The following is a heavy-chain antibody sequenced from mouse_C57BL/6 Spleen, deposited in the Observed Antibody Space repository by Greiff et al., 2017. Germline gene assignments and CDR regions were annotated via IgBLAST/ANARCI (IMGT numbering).Heavy chain of an antibody. CDR2: IYPRSGNT. D-gene: IGHD1-1*01. CDR3: ARSGYYGSSYVDYYAMDY. V-gene: IGHV1-81*01. CDR1: GYTFTSYG. Sequence: QVQLQQSGAELARPGASVKLSCKASGYTFTSYGISWVKQRTGQGLEWIGEIYPRSGNTYYNEKFKGKATLTADKSSSTAYMELRSLTSEASAVYFCARSGYYGSSYVDYYAMDYWGQGTSVTVSS. J-gene: IGHJ4*01.